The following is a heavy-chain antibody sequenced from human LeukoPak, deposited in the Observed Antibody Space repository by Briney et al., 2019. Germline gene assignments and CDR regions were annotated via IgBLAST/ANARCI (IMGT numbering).Heavy chain of an antibody. CDR1: GGSISSGSYY. V-gene: IGHV4-61*02. D-gene: IGHD3-3*01. CDR2: IYTSGST. J-gene: IGHJ3*02. CDR3: ARGGNYDFWSGYLHAFDI. Sequence: SETLSLTCTVSGGSISSGSYYWSWIRQPAGKGLEWIGRIYTSGSTNYNPSLKSRVTISVDTSKNQFSLKLSSVTAADTAVYYCARGGNYDFWSGYLHAFDIWGQGTMVTVSS.